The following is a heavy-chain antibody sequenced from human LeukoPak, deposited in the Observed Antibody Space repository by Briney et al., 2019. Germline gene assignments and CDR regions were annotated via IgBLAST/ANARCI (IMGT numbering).Heavy chain of an antibody. CDR3: AREPYSNGFDY. V-gene: IGHV3-48*01. D-gene: IGHD6-19*01. CDR2: ISSSSSTI. CDR1: GFTFSSYA. J-gene: IGHJ4*02. Sequence: GGSLRLSCAASGFTFSSYAMNWVRQAPGKGLEWVSYISSSSSTIYYADSVKGRFTISRDNAKNSLYLQMNSLRAEDTAVYYCAREPYSNGFDYWGQGTLSPSPQ.